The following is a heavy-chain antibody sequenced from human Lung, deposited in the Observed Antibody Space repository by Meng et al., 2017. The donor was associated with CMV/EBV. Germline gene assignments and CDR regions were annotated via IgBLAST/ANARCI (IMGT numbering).Heavy chain of an antibody. Sequence: VQLKESGPGLVKPSQPLSLTCTVSGGSIGSGGYYWSWIRQHPGKGLEWIGYIYYTGSTFYNPSLKSRVTISVDTSKNQFSLKLIPATAADTAVYYCAREAGRDGYATPKFDYWGQGTLVTVSS. CDR1: GGSIGSGGYY. D-gene: IGHD5-24*01. CDR3: AREAGRDGYATPKFDY. CDR2: IYYTGST. V-gene: IGHV4-31*03. J-gene: IGHJ4*02.